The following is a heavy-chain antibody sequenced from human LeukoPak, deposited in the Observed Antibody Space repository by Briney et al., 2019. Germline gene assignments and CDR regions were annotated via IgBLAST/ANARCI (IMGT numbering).Heavy chain of an antibody. CDR1: GFTFSAFS. CDR3: ARRALHAGGYRGYHFDY. V-gene: IGHV3-64*01. Sequence: GGSLRLSCATAGFTFSAFSMYWVRQAPGKGQEDVAGISYNGGSIEYSNSVKGRFTISRDESKNTLSLQMGSLRADDMAVYYCARRALHAGGYRGYHFDYWGQGTLVTVSS. D-gene: IGHD5-12*01. J-gene: IGHJ4*02. CDR2: ISYNGGSI.